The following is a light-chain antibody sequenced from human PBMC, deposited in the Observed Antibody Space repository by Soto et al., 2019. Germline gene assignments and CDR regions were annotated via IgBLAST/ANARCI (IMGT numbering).Light chain of an antibody. CDR3: QQLNSDLYA. V-gene: IGKV1-9*01. J-gene: IGKJ2*01. Sequence: DIQLTQSPSFLSASVGDRVTITCRASQGISTYLAWYLQRPGKAPKLLIYGASTLQSGVPSRFSGSGSGTEFTLTISSLQPEDFGTYYFQQLNSDLYAFGHGTKLEIK. CDR2: GAS. CDR1: QGISTY.